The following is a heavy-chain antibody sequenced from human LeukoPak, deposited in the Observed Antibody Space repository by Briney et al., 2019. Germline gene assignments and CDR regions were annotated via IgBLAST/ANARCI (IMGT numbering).Heavy chain of an antibody. Sequence: SETLSLTCAVSGYSISSGYYWGWIRQPPGKGLEWIGNIYQSGSTYYNPSLKSRVTIAVDTSKNQFSLKLSSVTAADTAVYYCARPRNSLGAFDIWGQGTMVTVSS. CDR3: ARPRNSLGAFDI. CDR2: IYQSGST. V-gene: IGHV4-38-2*01. CDR1: GYSISSGYY. J-gene: IGHJ3*02. D-gene: IGHD2-2*01.